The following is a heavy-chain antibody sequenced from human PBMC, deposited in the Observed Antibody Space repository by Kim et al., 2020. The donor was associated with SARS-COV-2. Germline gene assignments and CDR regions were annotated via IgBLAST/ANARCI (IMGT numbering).Heavy chain of an antibody. CDR3: ARGGVAAAGTDY. Sequence: SETLSLTCAVYGGSFSGYYWSWIRQPPGKGLEWIGEINHSGSTNYNPSLKSRVTISVDTSKNQFSLKLSSVTAADTAVYYCARGGVAAAGTDYWGQGTLV. CDR2: INHSGST. D-gene: IGHD6-13*01. CDR1: GGSFSGYY. V-gene: IGHV4-34*01. J-gene: IGHJ4*02.